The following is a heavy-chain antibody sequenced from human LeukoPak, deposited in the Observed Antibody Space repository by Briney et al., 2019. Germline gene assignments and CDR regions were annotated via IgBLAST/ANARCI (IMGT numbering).Heavy chain of an antibody. D-gene: IGHD3-3*01. CDR3: ARTYDFWSGNSYYFDY. Sequence: SETLSLTCTVSGGSISSSSYYWGWIRQPPGKGLEWIGYIYYSGSTNYNPSLKSRVTISVDTSKNQFSLKLSSVTAADTAVYYCARTYDFWSGNSYYFDYWGQGTLVTVSS. V-gene: IGHV4-61*05. J-gene: IGHJ4*02. CDR1: GGSISSSSYY. CDR2: IYYSGST.